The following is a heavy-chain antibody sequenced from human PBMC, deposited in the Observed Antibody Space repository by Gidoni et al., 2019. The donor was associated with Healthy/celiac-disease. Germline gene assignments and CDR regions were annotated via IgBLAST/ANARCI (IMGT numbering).Heavy chain of an antibody. Sequence: QVQLVQSGAEVKKPGSSVKVSCKASGGTCSSYASSWVRQAPGQGLEGVGGLIPIFGTANYAQKFQGRVTITADESTSTAYMELSSLRSEDTAVYYCARDPEIVLVPAAIVGWFDPWGQGTLVTVSS. V-gene: IGHV1-69*01. D-gene: IGHD2-2*02. CDR1: GGTCSSYA. CDR3: ARDPEIVLVPAAIVGWFDP. J-gene: IGHJ5*02. CDR2: LIPIFGTA.